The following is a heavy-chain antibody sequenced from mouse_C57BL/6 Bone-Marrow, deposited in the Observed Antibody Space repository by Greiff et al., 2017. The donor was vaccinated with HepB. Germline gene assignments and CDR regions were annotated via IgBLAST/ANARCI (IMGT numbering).Heavy chain of an antibody. Sequence: EVKLQESGGGLVKPGGSLKLSCAASGFTFSDYGMHWVRQSPEKGLEWVAYISSGSSTIYYADTVKGRFTISRDDAKNTLFLQMTSLRSEDTAMYYCAGGFAYWGQGTLVTVSA. CDR1: GFTFSDYG. J-gene: IGHJ3*01. V-gene: IGHV5-17*01. CDR2: ISSGSSTI. CDR3: AGGFAY.